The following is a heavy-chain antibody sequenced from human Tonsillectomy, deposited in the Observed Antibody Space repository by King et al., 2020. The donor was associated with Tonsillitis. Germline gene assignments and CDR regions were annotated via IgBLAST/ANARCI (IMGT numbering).Heavy chain of an antibody. D-gene: IGHD6-19*01. V-gene: IGHV3-30*04. CDR2: ISTDGSNK. CDR1: GFTFSIYG. Sequence: VQLVESGGGVVQPGRSLRLSCAASGFTFSIYGLHWVRQAPGKGLEWVAVISTDGSNKDFADSVKGRFNISRDNSKNTLYLQMNSLRPEDTAVYYCARGIIALAGGYYYYGMDVWGQGTTITVSS. CDR3: ARGIIALAGGYYYYGMDV. J-gene: IGHJ6*02.